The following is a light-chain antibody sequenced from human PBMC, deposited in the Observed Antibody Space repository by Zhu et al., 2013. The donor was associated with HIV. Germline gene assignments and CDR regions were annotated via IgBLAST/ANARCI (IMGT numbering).Light chain of an antibody. CDR1: SSDVGGYNY. J-gene: IGLJ1*01. CDR3: SSYAGSNTYV. V-gene: IGLV2-8*01. CDR2: EVS. Sequence: QSALTQPPSASGSPGQSVTISCTGSSSDVGGYNYVSWYQQHPGKAPKLMIYEVSKRPSGVPDRFSGSKSGNTASLTVSGLQAEDEADYYCSSYAGSNTYVFGTGTTVTVL.